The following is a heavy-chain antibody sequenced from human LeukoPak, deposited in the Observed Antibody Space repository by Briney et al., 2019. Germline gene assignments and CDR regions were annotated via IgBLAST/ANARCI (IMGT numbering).Heavy chain of an antibody. J-gene: IGHJ4*02. CDR3: ASPTGEATR. V-gene: IGHV4-34*01. CDR2: INHSGDT. D-gene: IGHD7-27*01. CDR1: GGSLRGYY. Sequence: PSETLSFTCAAYGGSLRGYYWSGVRKPPGKRLEWIGEINHSGDTNYNPPLKSRVPMSVDTSKSQFSLKLTSVPAADTSMYYCASPTGEATRWGQGTLVTVSS.